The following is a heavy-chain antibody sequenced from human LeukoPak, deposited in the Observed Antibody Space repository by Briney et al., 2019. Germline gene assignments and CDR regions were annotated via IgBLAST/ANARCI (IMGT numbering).Heavy chain of an antibody. CDR2: IIPILGIA. V-gene: IGHV1-69*04. CDR1: GGTFSSYA. Sequence: GASVKVSCKASGGTFSSYAICWVRQAPGQGLEWMGRIIPILGIANYAQKFQGRVTITADKSTSTAYMELSSLRSEDTAVYYCARVTYKDYYDSSGKSDYWGQGTLVTVSS. CDR3: ARVTYKDYYDSSGKSDY. D-gene: IGHD3-22*01. J-gene: IGHJ4*02.